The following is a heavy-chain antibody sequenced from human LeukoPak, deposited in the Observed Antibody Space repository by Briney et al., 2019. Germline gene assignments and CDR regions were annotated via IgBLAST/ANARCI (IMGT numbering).Heavy chain of an antibody. CDR1: GFTFSDHY. V-gene: IGHV3-72*01. CDR2: IRHKAHSYTT. Sequence: GGSLRLSCAASGFTFSDHYMNWVRQAPAKGRDWVGRIRHKAHSYTTDYAASVEGRFTISRDDSKNSLYLQMNSLKTEDTAVYYCAGPASAYSFDYWGQGTLVTVSS. J-gene: IGHJ4*02. D-gene: IGHD3-16*01. CDR3: AGPASAYSFDY.